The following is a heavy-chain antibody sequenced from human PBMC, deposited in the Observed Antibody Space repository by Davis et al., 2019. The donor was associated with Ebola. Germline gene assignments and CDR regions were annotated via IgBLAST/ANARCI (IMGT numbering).Heavy chain of an antibody. V-gene: IGHV3-30*18. J-gene: IGHJ6*04. D-gene: IGHD6-13*01. CDR2: MSFDGSNK. Sequence: PGGSLRLSCAAPGFTFSSYGMHWVRQAPGKGLEWVAVMSFDGSNKYYADSVKGRFTISRDNSKNTLYLQMNSLRAEDTAVYYCAKDLAYSSLTDLYYYYYGMDVWGNGTTVTVSS. CDR1: GFTFSSYG. CDR3: AKDLAYSSLTDLYYYYYGMDV.